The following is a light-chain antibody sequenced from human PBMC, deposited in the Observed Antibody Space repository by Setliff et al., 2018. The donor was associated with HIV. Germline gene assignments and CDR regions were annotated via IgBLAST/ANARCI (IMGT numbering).Light chain of an antibody. Sequence: SYELTQPPSVSVAPGKTARITCGGNNIGSKSVHWYQQKPGQAPVLVIYYDSDRPSGIPERFSGSNSGNTATLTISRVEAGDEADYYCQVWDSSSDHPVFGTGTKV. CDR3: QVWDSSSDHPV. CDR1: NIGSKS. V-gene: IGLV3-21*04. CDR2: YDS. J-gene: IGLJ1*01.